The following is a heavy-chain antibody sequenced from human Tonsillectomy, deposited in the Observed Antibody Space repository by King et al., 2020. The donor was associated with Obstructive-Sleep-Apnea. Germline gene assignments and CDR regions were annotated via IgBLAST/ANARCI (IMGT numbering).Heavy chain of an antibody. V-gene: IGHV4-31*03. D-gene: IGHD5-12*01. CDR2: IHYSGST. J-gene: IGHJ4*02. Sequence: VQLQESGPGLVKPSQTLSLTCTVSGGVIRSGGYYWNGIRQHPGKGLECIGYIHYSGSTYYNPSLKSRVTISVDTSKNQFSLKLSSVTAADTAVYYCARISGYGSHFDYWGQGTLVTVSS. CDR3: ARISGYGSHFDY. CDR1: GGVIRSGGYY.